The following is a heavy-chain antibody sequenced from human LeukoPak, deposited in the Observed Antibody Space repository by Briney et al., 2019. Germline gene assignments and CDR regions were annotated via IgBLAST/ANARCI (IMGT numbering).Heavy chain of an antibody. Sequence: GGTLRLSCAASGFTFSSYGMSWVRQAPGKGLEWVSAISGSGGSTYYADSVKGRFTISRDNSKNTLYLQMNSLRAEDTAVYYCAKDLPSSYYDFWSGYGPRDNYYMDVWGKGTTVTVSS. CDR1: GFTFSSYG. J-gene: IGHJ6*03. D-gene: IGHD3-3*01. CDR2: ISGSGGST. CDR3: AKDLPSSYYDFWSGYGPRDNYYMDV. V-gene: IGHV3-23*01.